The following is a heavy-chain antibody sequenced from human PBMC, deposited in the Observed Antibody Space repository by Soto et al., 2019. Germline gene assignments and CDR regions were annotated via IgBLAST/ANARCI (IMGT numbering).Heavy chain of an antibody. V-gene: IGHV4-4*02. CDR3: ARVYSGSYSDS. Sequence: QVQLQESGPGLVKPSGTLSLTCAVSGGSISSNNWWSWVRQPPGKGLEWIGEIFHSGSTHYSPSLKSRVTISVDKSKKYFSLNLTSVTAAGTAVYYCARVYSGSYSDSWGQGTLVTVSS. CDR1: GGSISSNNW. CDR2: IFHSGST. D-gene: IGHD1-26*01. J-gene: IGHJ4*02.